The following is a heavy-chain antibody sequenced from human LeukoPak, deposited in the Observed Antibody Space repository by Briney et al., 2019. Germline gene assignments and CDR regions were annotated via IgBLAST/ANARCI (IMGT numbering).Heavy chain of an antibody. CDR3: ARISPNWGHPLDY. CDR1: GGSISGGIYS. Sequence: SQTLSLTCTVSGGSISGGIYSWRWVRQPAGTGLECIGRIYASGYTNYNPSLVSRVTISVDTSKNQFSLNLASVTAADTAVYYCARISPNWGHPLDYWGQGTLVTVSS. CDR2: IYASGYT. V-gene: IGHV4-61*02. J-gene: IGHJ4*02. D-gene: IGHD7-27*01.